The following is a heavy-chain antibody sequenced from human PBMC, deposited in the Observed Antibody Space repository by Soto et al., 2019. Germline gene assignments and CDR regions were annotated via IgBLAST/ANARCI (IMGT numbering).Heavy chain of an antibody. D-gene: IGHD1-1*01. CDR1: GGSISSGGYS. V-gene: IGHV4-30-2*01. CDR3: ARLPHGNHGRNYYGLGV. CDR2: IYPSGST. J-gene: IGHJ6*02. Sequence: SETLSLTCAVSGGSISSGGYSWSWIRQPPGKGREWIGYIYPSGSTQYNSPLKSRVTISVDRSRNQFSLKLKSVTAADTAVYYCARLPHGNHGRNYYGLGVWGQGNTVAV.